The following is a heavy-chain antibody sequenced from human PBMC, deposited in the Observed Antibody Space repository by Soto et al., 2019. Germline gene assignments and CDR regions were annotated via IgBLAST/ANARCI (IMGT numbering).Heavy chain of an antibody. J-gene: IGHJ5*02. Sequence: GGSLRLSCSASGFTFSSYAMHWVRQAPGKGLEYVSAISSNGGSTYYADSVKGRFTISRDNSKNTLYLQMSSLRAEDTAVYYCVKDRGSRGLTYKWFDPWGQGTLVTVSS. D-gene: IGHD3-10*01. CDR3: VKDRGSRGLTYKWFDP. CDR2: ISSNGGST. V-gene: IGHV3-64D*06. CDR1: GFTFSSYA.